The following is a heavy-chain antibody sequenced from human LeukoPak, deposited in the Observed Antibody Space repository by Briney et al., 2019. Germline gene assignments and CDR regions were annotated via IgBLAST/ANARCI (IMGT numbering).Heavy chain of an antibody. V-gene: IGHV4-39*07. CDR3: ARDPRFIAVAAPYDAFDI. CDR2: IYYSGST. CDR1: GGSISSSSYY. J-gene: IGHJ3*02. D-gene: IGHD6-19*01. Sequence: SETLSLTCTASGGSISSSSYYWGWIRQPPGKGLEWIGSIYYSGSTYYNPSLKSRVTISVDTSKNQFSLKLSSVTAADTAVYYCARDPRFIAVAAPYDAFDIWGQGAMVTVSS.